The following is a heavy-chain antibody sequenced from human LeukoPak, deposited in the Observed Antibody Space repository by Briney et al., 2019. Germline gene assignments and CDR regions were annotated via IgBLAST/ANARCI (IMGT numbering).Heavy chain of an antibody. Sequence: GRSLRLSCAASGFTFSSYAMHWVRQAPGKGLEWVAVISYDGSNKYYADSVKGRFTISRDNSKNTLYLQMNSLRAEDTAVYYCAREIALYDFWSGYYGGLDYWGQGTLVTVSS. V-gene: IGHV3-30*01. D-gene: IGHD3-3*01. J-gene: IGHJ4*02. CDR2: ISYDGSNK. CDR1: GFTFSSYA. CDR3: AREIALYDFWSGYYGGLDY.